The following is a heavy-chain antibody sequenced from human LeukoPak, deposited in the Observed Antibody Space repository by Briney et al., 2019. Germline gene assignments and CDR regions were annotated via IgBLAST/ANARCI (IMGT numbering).Heavy chain of an antibody. D-gene: IGHD2-2*02. Sequence: SQTLSLTCTVSGGSISSGGYYWSWIRQHPGKGLEWIGYIYYSGSTYYNPSLKSRVTISVDTSKNQFSLKLSSVTAADTAVYYCARAEGYCSSTSCYTSHFDYWGQGTLVTVSS. V-gene: IGHV4-31*03. CDR1: GGSISSGGYY. CDR2: IYYSGST. J-gene: IGHJ4*02. CDR3: ARAEGYCSSTSCYTSHFDY.